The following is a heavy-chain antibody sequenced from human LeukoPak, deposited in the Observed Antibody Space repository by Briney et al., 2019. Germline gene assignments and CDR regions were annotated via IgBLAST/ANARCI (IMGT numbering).Heavy chain of an antibody. CDR2: ISDSGVIT. V-gene: IGHV3-23*01. CDR1: GFTFSSYA. J-gene: IGHJ4*02. CDR3: AKDAGQLR. Sequence: PGGSLRLSCAASGFTFSSYAMSWVRQAPGKGLEWVSAISDSGVITYFADSVKGRFTLSTDNSKNTLYLQMNSLRDEDTAVYYFAKDAGQLRWGQGTMVTVSS. D-gene: IGHD2-2*01.